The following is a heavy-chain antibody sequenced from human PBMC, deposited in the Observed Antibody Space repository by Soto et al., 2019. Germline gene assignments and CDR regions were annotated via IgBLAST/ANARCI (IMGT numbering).Heavy chain of an antibody. D-gene: IGHD3-3*02. CDR3: ARDSKPTHFWTDHGPGAFDI. CDR1: GYTFTSYG. V-gene: IGHV1-18*01. J-gene: IGHJ3*02. Sequence: ASVKVSCKASGYTFTSYGISWVRQAPGQGLEWMGWISAYNGNTNYAQKLQGRVTMTTDTSTSTAYMELRSLRSDDTAVYYCARDSKPTHFWTDHGPGAFDIWGQGTMVTVSS. CDR2: ISAYNGNT.